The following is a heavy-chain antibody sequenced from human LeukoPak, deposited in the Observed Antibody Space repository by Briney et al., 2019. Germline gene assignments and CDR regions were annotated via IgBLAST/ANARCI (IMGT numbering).Heavy chain of an antibody. V-gene: IGHV3-21*01. J-gene: IGHJ4*02. CDR1: GFTFSSYS. Sequence: GGSLRLSCAASGFTFSSYSMNWVRQAPGKGLEWVSSISSSSSYIYYADSVKGRFTISRDNAKNSLYLQMNSLRAEDTAVYYCARVISVAGYDYWGRGTLVTVSS. D-gene: IGHD6-19*01. CDR2: ISSSSSYI. CDR3: ARVISVAGYDY.